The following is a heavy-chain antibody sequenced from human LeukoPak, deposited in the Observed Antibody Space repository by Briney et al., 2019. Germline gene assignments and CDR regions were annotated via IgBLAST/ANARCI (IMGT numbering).Heavy chain of an antibody. CDR1: GFTFSSYA. CDR2: INRSGGST. Sequence: GGSLRLSCAASGFTFSSYAMSWVRQAPGKGLEWVAAINRSGGSTYYADSVKGRFTISRDNSKNTLYLQMNSMRAEDTAVYYCAKGHGQRTVTQPYYFDYWGQGTLVTVSS. V-gene: IGHV3-23*01. CDR3: AKGHGQRTVTQPYYFDY. J-gene: IGHJ4*02. D-gene: IGHD4-17*01.